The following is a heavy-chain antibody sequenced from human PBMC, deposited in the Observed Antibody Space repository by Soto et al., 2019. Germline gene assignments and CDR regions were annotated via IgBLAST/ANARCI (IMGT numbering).Heavy chain of an antibody. CDR1: GFTFGDYA. Sequence: PGGSLRLSCTASGFTFGDYAMSWFRQAPGKGLEWVGFIRSKAYGGTTEYAASVKGRFTISRDDSKSIAYLQMNSLKTEDTAMYYCATRPPYSSGCHYWGQGTLVTVSS. V-gene: IGHV3-49*03. J-gene: IGHJ4*02. D-gene: IGHD6-19*01. CDR3: ATRPPYSSGCHY. CDR2: IRSKAYGGTT.